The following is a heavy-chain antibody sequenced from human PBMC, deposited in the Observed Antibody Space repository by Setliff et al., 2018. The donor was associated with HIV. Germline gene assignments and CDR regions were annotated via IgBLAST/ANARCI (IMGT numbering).Heavy chain of an antibody. Sequence: ASVKVSCKASGYTFTSYYMHWVRQAPGQGLEWMGIINPSGGSTSYAQKFQGRVTITADKSTSTAYMELSSLRSEDTAVYYCAREKVQESLGGVGATENWGQGTLVTVSS. CDR3: AREKVQESLGGVGATEN. J-gene: IGHJ4*02. V-gene: IGHV1-46*01. CDR2: INPSGGST. CDR1: GYTFTSYY. D-gene: IGHD1-26*01.